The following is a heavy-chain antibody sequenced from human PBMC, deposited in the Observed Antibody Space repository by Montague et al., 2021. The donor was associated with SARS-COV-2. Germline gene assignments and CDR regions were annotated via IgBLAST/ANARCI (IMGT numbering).Heavy chain of an antibody. CDR3: AKAPTMVRGVYFDY. CDR1: GFYA. CDR2: ISGSGGNT. J-gene: IGHJ4*02. Sequence: SLRLSCAASGFYAMSWVRQAPGKGLAGVSVISGSGGNTYYADSVRGRFTISRDNSKNTLYLQMNSLRAEDTAVYYCAKAPTMVRGVYFDYWGQGTLVTVSS. D-gene: IGHD3-10*01. V-gene: IGHV3-23*01.